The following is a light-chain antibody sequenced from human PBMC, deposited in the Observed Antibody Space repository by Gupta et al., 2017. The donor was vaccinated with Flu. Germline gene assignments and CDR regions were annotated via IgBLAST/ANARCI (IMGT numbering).Light chain of an antibody. J-gene: IGKJ5*01. CDR3: QHRPYWHSIS. CDR1: QSITSY. V-gene: IGKV3-11*01. Sequence: ATLSLSPGERATLSCRASQSITSYVTWYQQRPGQAPRLLIYGASNRATDIPSRFSGSGSGTDFTLTISSLEPDDFAVYYCQHRPYWHSISFGQGTRLDIK. CDR2: GAS.